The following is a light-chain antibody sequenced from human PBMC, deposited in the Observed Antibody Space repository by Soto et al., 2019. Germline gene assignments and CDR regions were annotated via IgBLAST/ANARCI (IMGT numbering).Light chain of an antibody. CDR1: QSVSNN. V-gene: IGKV3-15*01. J-gene: IGKJ1*01. Sequence: EIVLTQSPGTLSLPPGERATLSCRASQSVSNNYLAWYQQKPGQAPRLLIYGASTRATGIPARFSGSGSGTEFTLTISSLQSEDFAIYYCQQYNNRPPWTFGQGTKVDIK. CDR3: QQYNNRPPWT. CDR2: GAS.